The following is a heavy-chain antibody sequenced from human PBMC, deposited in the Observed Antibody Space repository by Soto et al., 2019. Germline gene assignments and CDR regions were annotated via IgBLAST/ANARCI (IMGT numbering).Heavy chain of an antibody. J-gene: IGHJ4*02. CDR2: IYYSGST. CDR3: ARTVAGRILDY. CDR1: GGSISSYY. D-gene: IGHD6-19*01. V-gene: IGHV4-59*01. Sequence: SETLSLTCTVSGGSISSYYWSWIRQPPGKGLEWIGYIYYSGSTNYNPSLKSRVTISVGTSKNQFSLKLSSVTAADTAVYYCARTVAGRILDYWGQGTLVTVSS.